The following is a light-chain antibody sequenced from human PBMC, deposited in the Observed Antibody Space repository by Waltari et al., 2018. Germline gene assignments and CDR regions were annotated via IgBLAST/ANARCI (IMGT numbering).Light chain of an antibody. CDR1: ESVLYSSNNKNH. V-gene: IGKV4-1*01. CDR3: QQYYNTPLP. Sequence: DIVMTQSPESLAVSLGERATISCKISESVLYSSNNKNHLAWYQQKPGQPPRLLLYWASTRESGVTDRFIGSGSETDFTLTVTSLQAEDVAVYYCQQYYNTPLPFGGGTKVEVK. J-gene: IGKJ4*01. CDR2: WAS.